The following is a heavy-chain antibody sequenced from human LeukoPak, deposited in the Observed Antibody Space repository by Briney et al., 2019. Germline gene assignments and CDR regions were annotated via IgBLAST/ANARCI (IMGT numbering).Heavy chain of an antibody. CDR1: GGSISSYY. CDR2: IYYSGST. D-gene: IGHD6-19*01. J-gene: IGHJ4*02. V-gene: IGHV4-59*12. CDR3: ASAYSSGWYIIDY. Sequence: PSETLSLTCTVSGGSISSYYWSWIRQPPGKGLEWIGYIYYSGSTNYNPSLKSRVTISVDTSKNQFSLKLSSVTAADTAVYYCASAYSSGWYIIDYWGQGTLVTVSS.